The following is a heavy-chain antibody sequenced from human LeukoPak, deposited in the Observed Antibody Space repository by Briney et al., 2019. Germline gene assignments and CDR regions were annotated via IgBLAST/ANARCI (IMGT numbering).Heavy chain of an antibody. D-gene: IGHD5-12*01. CDR1: GGSISSYY. CDR2: IYTSGST. CDR3: ARHLVSGGYSGNFYPFDY. J-gene: IGHJ4*02. V-gene: IGHV4-4*07. Sequence: PSETLSLTCTVSGGSISSYYWSWIRQPAGKGLEWIGRIYTSGSTNYNPSLKSRVTMSVDTSKNQFSLKLSSVTAPDTAVYYCARHLVSGGYSGNFYPFDYWGQGTLVTVSS.